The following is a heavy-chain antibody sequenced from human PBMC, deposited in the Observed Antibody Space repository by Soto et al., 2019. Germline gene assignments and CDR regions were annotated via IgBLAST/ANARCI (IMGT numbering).Heavy chain of an antibody. Sequence: EVQLVESGGGLVQPGGSLRLSCAASGFTFSSYWMHWVRQAPGKGLVWVSRINSDGSSTSYADSVKGRFTISSDNXXXXXXXXXXXXXXXXXXXXXXXXXXXXPTAIGYWGQGTLVTVSS. V-gene: IGHV3-74*01. CDR3: XXXXXXPTAIGY. CDR2: INSDGSST. J-gene: IGHJ4*02. CDR1: GFTFSSYW.